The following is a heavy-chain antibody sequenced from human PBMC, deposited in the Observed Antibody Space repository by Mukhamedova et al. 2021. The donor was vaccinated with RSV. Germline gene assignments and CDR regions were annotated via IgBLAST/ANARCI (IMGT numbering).Heavy chain of an antibody. V-gene: IGHV3-11*06. CDR3: SSGSYFDY. Sequence: AEYMGGRFTISRDNAKNSLYLQMNSLRAEDTSVYYCSSGSYFDYWCQATLVTVSS. J-gene: IGHJ4*02. D-gene: IGHD3-10*01.